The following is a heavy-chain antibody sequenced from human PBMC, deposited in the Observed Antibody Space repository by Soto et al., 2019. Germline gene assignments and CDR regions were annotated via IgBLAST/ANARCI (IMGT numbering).Heavy chain of an antibody. CDR1: GYSFTSFW. D-gene: IGHD4-4*01. V-gene: IGHV5-51*01. J-gene: IGHJ5*02. Sequence: GESLKISCKGSGYSFTSFWIGWVRNMPEKDLELMGIIYPGDSDTRYSPSFQGQVTISADKSISTAYLQWSSLKASDTAMYYCARDAPSGDYSNPYNWFDPWGQGTLVTVSS. CDR2: IYPGDSDT. CDR3: ARDAPSGDYSNPYNWFDP.